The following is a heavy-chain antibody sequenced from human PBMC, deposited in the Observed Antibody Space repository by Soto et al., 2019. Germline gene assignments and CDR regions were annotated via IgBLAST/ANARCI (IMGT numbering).Heavy chain of an antibody. CDR3: ASPPNYVFWGGEPYYNGIDV. D-gene: IGHD3-3*01. CDR1: GGSVSSGSHY. V-gene: IGHV4-61*01. CDR2: IYNSGIT. Sequence: SETLSLTCTVSGGSVSSGSHYWSWIRQSPGKGLEWIGYIYNSGITKYNATLKGRVTISVDTTKNQFSLRLISVTAADTAVYFCASPPNYVFWGGEPYYNGIDVWGPGTTVTVSS. J-gene: IGHJ6*02.